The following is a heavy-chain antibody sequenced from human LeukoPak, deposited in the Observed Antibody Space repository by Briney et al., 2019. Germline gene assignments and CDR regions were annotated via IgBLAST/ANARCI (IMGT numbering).Heavy chain of an antibody. CDR3: ARDSYSSGWTDYFDY. CDR2: ISAYNGNT. V-gene: IGHV1-18*01. D-gene: IGHD6-19*01. J-gene: IGHJ4*02. CDR1: GYTFTSYG. Sequence: ASVKVSCKASGYTFTSYGISWVRQAPGQGLEWMGWISAYNGNTNYAQKLQGRVTMTTDTSTSTAYMELRSLRSADTAVYYCARDSYSSGWTDYFDYWGQGTLVTVSS.